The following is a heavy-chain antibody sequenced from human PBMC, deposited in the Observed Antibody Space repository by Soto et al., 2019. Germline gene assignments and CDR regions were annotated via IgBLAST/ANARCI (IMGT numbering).Heavy chain of an antibody. CDR2: IYYSGST. CDR3: ERRSISGTTGWFDP. CDR1: GGSISSSSYY. D-gene: IGHD1-20*01. J-gene: IGHJ5*02. Sequence: QLQLQESGPGLVKPSETLSLTCTVSGGSISSSSYYWGWIRQPPGKGLEWIGSIYYSGSTYYNPSLKSRVPISGDTSKNQYTLKLSTVTAAATAVYYCERRSISGTTGWFDPWGQGTLVTVSS. V-gene: IGHV4-39*01.